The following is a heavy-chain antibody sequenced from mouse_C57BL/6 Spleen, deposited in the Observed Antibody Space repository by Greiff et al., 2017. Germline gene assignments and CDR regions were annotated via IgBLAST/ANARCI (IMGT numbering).Heavy chain of an antibody. CDR1: GYSITSGYY. CDR2: ISYDGSN. D-gene: IGHD4-1*01. Sequence: EVKLQEPGPGLVKPSQSLSLTCSVTGYSITSGYYWNWIRQFPGNKLEWMGYISYDGSNNYNPSLKNRISITRDTSKNQFFLKLNSVTTEDTATYYCARDVDWDRTYYFDYWGQGTTLTVSS. J-gene: IGHJ2*01. CDR3: ARDVDWDRTYYFDY. V-gene: IGHV3-6*01.